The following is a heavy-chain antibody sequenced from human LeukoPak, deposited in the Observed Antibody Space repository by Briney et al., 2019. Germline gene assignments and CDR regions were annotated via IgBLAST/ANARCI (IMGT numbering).Heavy chain of an antibody. CDR3: TTERILVGATFDY. V-gene: IGHV3-15*07. CDR1: GFTFSRYA. D-gene: IGHD1-26*01. CDR2: IKSKTDGGTI. J-gene: IGHJ4*02. Sequence: GGSLRLSCAASGFTFSRYAMHWVRQAPGKGLEWVGRIKSKTDGGTIDYAAPVKGRLTISRDDSKNTLYLQMNSLKTEDTAVYYCTTERILVGATFDYWGQGTLVTVSS.